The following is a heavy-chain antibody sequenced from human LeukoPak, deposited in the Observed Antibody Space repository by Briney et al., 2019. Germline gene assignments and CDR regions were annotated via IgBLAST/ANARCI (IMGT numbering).Heavy chain of an antibody. CDR2: INHSGST. J-gene: IGHJ6*03. CDR1: GGSFSGYY. Sequence: SETLSLTCAVYGGSFSGYYWSWICQPPGKGLEWIGEINHSGSTNYNPSLKSRVTISVDRSKNQFSLKLSSVTAADTAVYYCAKGYCSSSICYDYYYMDVWGRGTTVTVSS. D-gene: IGHD2-2*01. V-gene: IGHV4-34*01. CDR3: AKGYCSSSICYDYYYMDV.